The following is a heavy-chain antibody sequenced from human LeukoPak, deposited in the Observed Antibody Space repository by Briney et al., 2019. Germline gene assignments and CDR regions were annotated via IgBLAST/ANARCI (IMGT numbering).Heavy chain of an antibody. Sequence: GASVKVSCKASGYTFTGYYMHWVRQAPGQGLEWMGWINPNSGGTNYAQKFQGRVTMTSDTSISTAYMELSRLRSDDTAVYYCAWLLGYCSSTSCYTGGYYWGQGTLVTVSS. D-gene: IGHD2-2*02. J-gene: IGHJ4*02. CDR3: AWLLGYCSSTSCYTGGYY. CDR1: GYTFTGYY. V-gene: IGHV1-2*02. CDR2: INPNSGGT.